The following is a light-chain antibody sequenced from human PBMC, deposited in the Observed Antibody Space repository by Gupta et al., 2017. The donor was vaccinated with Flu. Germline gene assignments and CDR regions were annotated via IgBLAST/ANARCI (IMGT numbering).Light chain of an antibody. CDR1: SSDVGGYDY. CDR3: SSSKNTNTVVV. J-gene: IGLJ2*01. Sequence: QSALTQPASVSGSPGQSIAISCTGTSSDVGGYDYVSWYQQHPGKAPELMIFEVSRRPSGISDRFACSKAGNTASPPISGLLAEDEAYDYCSSSKNTNTVVVFGGGTKLTVL. CDR2: EVS. V-gene: IGLV2-14*01.